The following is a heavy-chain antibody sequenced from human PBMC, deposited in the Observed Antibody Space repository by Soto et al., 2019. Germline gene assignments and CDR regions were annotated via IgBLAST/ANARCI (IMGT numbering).Heavy chain of an antibody. CDR2: ISSSSSYI. V-gene: IGHV3-21*01. CDR1: GFTFSSYS. D-gene: IGHD3-22*01. J-gene: IGHJ4*02. CDR3: ARDVTHYYDSSGYYYAPFGN. Sequence: EVQLGESGGGLVKPGGSLRLSCAASGFTFSSYSMNWVRQAPGKGLEWVSSISSSSSYIYYADSVKGRFTISRDNAKNSPYRQMNSLRAEDTAVYYCARDVTHYYDSSGYYYAPFGNWGQGTLVTVSS.